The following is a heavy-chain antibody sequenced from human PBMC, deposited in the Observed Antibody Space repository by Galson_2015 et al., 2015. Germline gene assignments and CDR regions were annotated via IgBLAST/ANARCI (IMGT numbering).Heavy chain of an antibody. J-gene: IGHJ2*01. CDR2: IYYSGST. CDR1: GGSISSYY. CDR3: ARVPHCSSTSCYRRYFDL. D-gene: IGHD2-2*02. Sequence: ETLSLTCTVSGGSISSYYWSWIRQPPGKGLEWIGYIYYSGSTNYNPSLKSRATISVDTSKNQFSLKLSSVTAADTAVYYCARVPHCSSTSCYRRYFDLWGRGTLVTVSS. V-gene: IGHV4-59*01.